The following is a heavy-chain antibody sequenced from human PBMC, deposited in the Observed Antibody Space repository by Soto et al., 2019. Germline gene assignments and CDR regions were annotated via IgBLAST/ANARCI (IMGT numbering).Heavy chain of an antibody. Sequence: QVQLVESGGGVVQPGRSLRLSCAASGFTFSSYGMHWVRQAPGKGLEWVAVISYDGSNKYYADSVKGRFTISRDNSKNTLYLQMNSLRAEDTAVYYCAKPQYSSSHYGMDVWGQVTTVTVSS. V-gene: IGHV3-30*18. CDR3: AKPQYSSSHYGMDV. D-gene: IGHD6-6*01. CDR1: GFTFSSYG. CDR2: ISYDGSNK. J-gene: IGHJ6*02.